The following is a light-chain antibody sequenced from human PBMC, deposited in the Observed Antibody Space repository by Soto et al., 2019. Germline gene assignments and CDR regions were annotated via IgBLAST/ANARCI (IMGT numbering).Light chain of an antibody. CDR1: QSIRSY. CDR2: AAS. Sequence: DIQVTQSPSSLSASVGDRVTITCRASQSIRSYLNWYQQKPGKAPKLLIYAASSLQSGVPSRFSGSGSGTDFTLTISSLQPEDFATYFCQQSYSTPLTFGAGTKVEI. CDR3: QQSYSTPLT. J-gene: IGKJ4*01. V-gene: IGKV1-39*01.